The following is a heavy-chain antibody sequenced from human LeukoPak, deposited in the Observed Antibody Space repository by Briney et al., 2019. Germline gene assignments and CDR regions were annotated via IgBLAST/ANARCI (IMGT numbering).Heavy chain of an antibody. CDR2: LFYVENS. J-gene: IGHJ4*02. CDR3: ARQLPTAAADTRGYFDY. V-gene: IGHV4-39*01. CDR1: GGSISTISSSTYY. Sequence: PSETLSLTCTVSGGSISTISSSTYYWGWIRQAPGKGLEWIGSLFYVENSHYNPSLKSRATLSVDTSNNQFSLKLTSVTAADAAVYFCARQLPTAAADTRGYFDYWGQGTVVTVSS. D-gene: IGHD6-25*01.